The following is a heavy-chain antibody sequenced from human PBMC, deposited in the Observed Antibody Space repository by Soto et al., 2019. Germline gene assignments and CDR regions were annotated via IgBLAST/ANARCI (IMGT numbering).Heavy chain of an antibody. CDR1: GYSISSGYY. D-gene: IGHD6-6*01. CDR3: AREYSSSHDY. V-gene: IGHV4-38-2*02. Sequence: QVQLQESGPGLVKPSETLSLTCDVSGYSISSGYYWGWIRQPPGKGLEWIGNMYHSGNTYYNPSLKSRVTISVDTSKNQLSLKLNSGTATDTSVYYCAREYSSSHDYWGQGTLVTVSS. CDR2: MYHSGNT. J-gene: IGHJ4*02.